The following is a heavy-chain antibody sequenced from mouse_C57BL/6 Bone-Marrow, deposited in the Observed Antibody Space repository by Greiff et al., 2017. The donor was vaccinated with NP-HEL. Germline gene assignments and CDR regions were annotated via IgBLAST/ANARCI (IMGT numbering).Heavy chain of an antibody. CDR1: GFTFSDAW. CDR2: IRNKANNHAT. D-gene: IGHD2-5*01. CDR3: TRLYYYSNYWYFDV. Sequence: EVMLVESGGGLVQPGGSMKLSCAASGFTFSDAWMDWVRQSPEKGLEWVAEIRNKANNHATYYAESVKGRFTISRDDSKSSVYLQMNSLRAEDTGIYYCTRLYYYSNYWYFDVWGTGTTVTVSS. J-gene: IGHJ1*03. V-gene: IGHV6-6*01.